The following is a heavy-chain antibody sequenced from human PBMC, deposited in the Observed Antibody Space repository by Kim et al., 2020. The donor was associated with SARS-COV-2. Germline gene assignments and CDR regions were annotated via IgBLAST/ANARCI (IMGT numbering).Heavy chain of an antibody. J-gene: IGHJ4*02. Sequence: GGSLRLSCAASEFTFSSYVMTWVRQAPGKGPEWVSTISGSGDTTYYADSVKGRFTISRDNSRNTLYLQMNTLGDEDTAAYFCARTPNGYDMYFDFWGQGTLVTVSS. CDR1: EFTFSSYV. CDR2: ISGSGDTT. D-gene: IGHD5-12*01. CDR3: ARTPNGYDMYFDF. V-gene: IGHV3-23*01.